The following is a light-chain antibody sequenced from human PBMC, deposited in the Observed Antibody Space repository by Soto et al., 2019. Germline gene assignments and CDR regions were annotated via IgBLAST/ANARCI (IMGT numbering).Light chain of an antibody. CDR2: AAS. V-gene: IGKV1-9*01. CDR3: QQLNSYPRT. Sequence: DIQLTQSPSFLSASVGDRVTITCRASQGISSYLAWYQQRPGKAPKLLIYAASTLQSGVPSRFSGSGSGTEFTLTISSLQPEDFAPFDCQQLNSYPRTFGQGTKLEIK. J-gene: IGKJ2*01. CDR1: QGISSY.